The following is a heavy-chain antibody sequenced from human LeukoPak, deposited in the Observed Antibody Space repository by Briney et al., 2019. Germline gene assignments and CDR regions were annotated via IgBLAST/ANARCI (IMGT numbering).Heavy chain of an antibody. CDR1: GGSISSRNYY. V-gene: IGHV4-39*06. J-gene: IGHJ4*02. D-gene: IGHD3-9*01. CDR3: ASHYDILTCLAYFYX. CDR2: IYSSGST. Sequence: SETLSLTCTVSGGSISSRNYYWGWIRQTPGKGLEWIGSIYSSGSTYHNPSLKSPFTISVDTPKNQFPLKQSSVTPTDTAIYYCASHYDILTCLAYFYXXXQGXLXTVXS.